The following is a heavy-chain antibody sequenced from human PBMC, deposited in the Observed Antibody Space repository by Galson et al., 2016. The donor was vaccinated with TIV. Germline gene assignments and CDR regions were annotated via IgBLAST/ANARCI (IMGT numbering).Heavy chain of an antibody. CDR2: IRGGGGST. J-gene: IGHJ6*02. Sequence: SLRLSCAASGFTFSIFAMTWVRQAPGMGLEWVSAIRGGGGSTYYADSVKGRFTISRDNSKNTLFLHMNSLRAEDTAVYYCTKVPSSGFSYYYGLDVWGQGTTVTVSS. CDR3: TKVPSSGFSYYYGLDV. V-gene: IGHV3-23*01. CDR1: GFTFSIFA. D-gene: IGHD3-22*01.